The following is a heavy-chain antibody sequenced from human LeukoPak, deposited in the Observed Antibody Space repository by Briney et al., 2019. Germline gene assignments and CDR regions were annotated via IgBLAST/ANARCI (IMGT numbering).Heavy chain of an antibody. Sequence: PGGSLRLSCTASGFTFGDYAMSWVRQAPGKGLEWVGFIRSKAYGGTTEYAASVKGRFTISRDDSKSIAYLQMNSLKTEDTAVYYCTADIQRNYGAYIFDYWGQGTLVTVSS. CDR1: GFTFGDYA. CDR3: TADIQRNYGAYIFDY. J-gene: IGHJ4*02. CDR2: IRSKAYGGTT. D-gene: IGHD4-17*01. V-gene: IGHV3-49*04.